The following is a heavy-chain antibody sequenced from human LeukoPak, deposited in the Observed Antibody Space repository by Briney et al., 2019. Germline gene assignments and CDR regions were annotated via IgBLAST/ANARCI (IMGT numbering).Heavy chain of an antibody. CDR1: GFTFSSYS. D-gene: IGHD3-3*01. J-gene: IGHJ4*02. V-gene: IGHV3-48*01. Sequence: GGSLRLSCAASGFTFSSYSMNWVRQAPGKGLEGVSYISSGSSTTYYADSVKGRFTISKDNAKNSLFLQMNSLRAEDTAVYYCARDPESGYHYFDYWGQGTLVTVS. CDR3: ARDPESGYHYFDY. CDR2: ISSGSSTT.